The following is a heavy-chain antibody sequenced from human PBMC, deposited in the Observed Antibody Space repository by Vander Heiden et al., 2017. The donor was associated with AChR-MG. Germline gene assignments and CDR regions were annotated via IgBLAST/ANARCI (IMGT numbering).Heavy chain of an antibody. CDR3: ARWVYDSSGYYYVGSFDI. D-gene: IGHD3-22*01. CDR1: GGHISSRSYY. V-gene: IGHV4-39*01. CDR2: IYYSGST. J-gene: IGHJ3*02. Sequence: QLQLPESCSGLVKPSETLSPTCTVSGGHISSRSYYWGWLRPPPWKGLESIGSIYYSGSTYYNPALNIRVTISVDTSKNQFSLKLRSVTAADTALYSCARWVYDSSGYYYVGSFDIWGQGTMVTVSS.